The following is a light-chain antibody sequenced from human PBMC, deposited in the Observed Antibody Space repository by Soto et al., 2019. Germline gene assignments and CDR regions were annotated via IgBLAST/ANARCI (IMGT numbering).Light chain of an antibody. Sequence: DIQMTQSPSTLPASVGDRVTINCRASQSISNWLAWYQQKPGKAPKLLIYAASSLQSGVPSRFSGSGSGTDFTLTISSLQPEDFATYYCQQSYSTPPITFGQGTRLEIK. J-gene: IGKJ5*01. CDR2: AAS. CDR3: QQSYSTPPIT. CDR1: QSISNW. V-gene: IGKV1-39*01.